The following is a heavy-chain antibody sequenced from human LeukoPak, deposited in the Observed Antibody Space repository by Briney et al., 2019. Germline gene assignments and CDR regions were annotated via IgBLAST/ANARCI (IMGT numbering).Heavy chain of an antibody. CDR3: ARARKYSYGFDY. Sequence: TSETLSLTCTVSGGSISSYYWSWIRQPPGKGLEWIGYIYYSGSTNYNPSLKSRVTISVDTSKNQFSLKLSSVTAADTAVYYCARARKYSYGFDYWGQGTLVTVSS. CDR1: GGSISSYY. CDR2: IYYSGST. D-gene: IGHD5-18*01. J-gene: IGHJ4*02. V-gene: IGHV4-59*08.